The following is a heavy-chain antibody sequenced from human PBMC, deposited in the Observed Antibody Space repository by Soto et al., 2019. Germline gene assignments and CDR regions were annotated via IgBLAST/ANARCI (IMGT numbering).Heavy chain of an antibody. CDR1: GGSISGYY. CDR3: ARTYSNYAYYYYYMDF. CDR2: IYYTGST. V-gene: IGHV4-59*08. Sequence: SETLSLTCTVSGGSISGYYWSWIRQPPGKGLEWIGYIYYTGSTNYNPSLKSRVTISVDTSKNQYSLKLSSVTAADTAVYYCARTYSNYAYYYYYMDFWGKGTTVTVSS. J-gene: IGHJ6*03. D-gene: IGHD4-4*01.